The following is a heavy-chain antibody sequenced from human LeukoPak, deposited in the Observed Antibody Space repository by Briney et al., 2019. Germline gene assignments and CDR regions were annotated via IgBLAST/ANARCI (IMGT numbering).Heavy chain of an antibody. CDR1: GYTLTELS. CDR2: FDPEDGET. J-gene: IGHJ6*03. D-gene: IGHD6-6*01. CDR3: ATGFGRVEAARPGLIYYYMDV. Sequence: ASVKVSCEVSGYTLTELSMHWVRQAPGKGLEWVGGFDPEDGETIYAQKLQGRVTMTEDTSTDTAYMELSSLRSEDTAVYYCATGFGRVEAARPGLIYYYMDVWGKGTTVTVSS. V-gene: IGHV1-24*01.